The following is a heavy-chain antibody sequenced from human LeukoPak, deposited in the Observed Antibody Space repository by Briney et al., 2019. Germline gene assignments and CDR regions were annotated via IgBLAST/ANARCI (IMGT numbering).Heavy chain of an antibody. CDR3: ARSYDFWSGGPGY. V-gene: IGHV4-59*01. CDR2: IYYSGST. J-gene: IGHJ4*02. D-gene: IGHD3-3*01. Sequence: PSETLSLTCTVSGGSISSYYWSWIRQPPGKGLEWIGYIYYSGSTNYNPSLKSRVTISVDTPKNQFSLKLSSVTAADTAVYYCARSYDFWSGGPGYWGQGTLVTVSS. CDR1: GGSISSYY.